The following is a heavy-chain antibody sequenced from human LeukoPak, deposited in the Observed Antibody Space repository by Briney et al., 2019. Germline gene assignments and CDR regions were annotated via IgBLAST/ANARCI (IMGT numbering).Heavy chain of an antibody. CDR1: GFTFSSYG. V-gene: IGHV3-64*01. CDR2: ISSNGGSS. Sequence: GGSLRLSCAASGFTFSSYGMHWVRQAPGKGLEYVSGISSNGGSSYYANSVKGRFTISRDNSKNTLYLQMGSLRAEDMAVYYCARSLWFGDPSLDYWGQGTLVTVSS. CDR3: ARSLWFGDPSLDY. J-gene: IGHJ4*02. D-gene: IGHD3-10*01.